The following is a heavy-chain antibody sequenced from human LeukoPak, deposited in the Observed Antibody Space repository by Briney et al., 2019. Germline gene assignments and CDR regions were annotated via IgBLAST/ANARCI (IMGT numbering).Heavy chain of an antibody. CDR3: ARRGIAAAGGWFDP. J-gene: IGHJ5*02. Sequence: ASVKVSCTASGYTFTSYDINWVRQATGQGLEWMGWMNPNRGNTGYAQKFQGRVTMTRNTSISTAYMELSSLRSEDTAVYYCARRGIAAAGGWFDPWGQGTLVTVSS. V-gene: IGHV1-8*01. D-gene: IGHD6-13*01. CDR1: GYTFTSYD. CDR2: MNPNRGNT.